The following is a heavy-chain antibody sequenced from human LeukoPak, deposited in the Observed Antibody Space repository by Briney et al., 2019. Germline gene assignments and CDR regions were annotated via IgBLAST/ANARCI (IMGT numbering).Heavy chain of an antibody. CDR1: GGSISSGDYY. CDR2: IYYSGST. Sequence: TLSLTCTVSGGSISSGDYYWSWIRQPPGTGLEWIGYIYYSGSTYYNPSPKSRVTISVDTSKNQFSLKLSSVTAADTAVYYCASTYSYGYPNFGGQGTLVTVSS. V-gene: IGHV4-30-4*01. J-gene: IGHJ4*02. D-gene: IGHD5-18*01. CDR3: ASTYSYGYPNF.